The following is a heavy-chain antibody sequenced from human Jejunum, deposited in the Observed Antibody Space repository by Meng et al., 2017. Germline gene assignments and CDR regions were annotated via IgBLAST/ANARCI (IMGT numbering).Heavy chain of an antibody. J-gene: IGHJ4*02. D-gene: IGHD1-26*01. CDR3: ARELISYAFDY. CDR1: GYTFTDYY. Sequence: VQLVQCAAEVKEPGASVNVSCKASGYTFTDYYLYWVRQAPGQGLEWMGRINTRTGGTIYTQKFYGRVTMTRDTSISTAHMELSRLRSDDTAVYYCARELISYAFDYWGQGSLVTVSS. CDR2: INTRTGGT. V-gene: IGHV1-2*06.